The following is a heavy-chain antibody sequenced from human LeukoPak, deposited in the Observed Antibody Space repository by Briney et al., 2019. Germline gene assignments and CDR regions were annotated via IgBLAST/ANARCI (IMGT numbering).Heavy chain of an antibody. CDR3: ASEVGYRSLGY. Sequence: GGSLRLSCAASGITSDDNTMHWVRQTPGRGLEWVSFITWKSHRTHYADSVKGRFTVSRDNSKDSMYLEMNSLKAEDTGLYHCASEVGYRSLGYLGQGTLVTVSS. J-gene: IGHJ4*02. V-gene: IGHV3-43*01. CDR1: GITSDDNT. CDR2: ITWKSHRT. D-gene: IGHD3-3*01.